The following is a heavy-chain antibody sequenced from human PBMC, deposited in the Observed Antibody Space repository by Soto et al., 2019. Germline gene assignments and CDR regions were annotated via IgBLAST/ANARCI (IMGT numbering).Heavy chain of an antibody. J-gene: IGHJ4*02. CDR1: GFTFSSHS. Sequence: QPGGSLRLSCAASGFTFSSHSMHWVRQAPGKGLVWVSRINSDGSTTAYADSVKGRFTISRDNAKNTLYLQMNSLRAEDAAVYYCARGRYPTAPDYWGQGTLVTVSS. V-gene: IGHV3-74*01. D-gene: IGHD2-21*02. CDR3: ARGRYPTAPDY. CDR2: INSDGSTT.